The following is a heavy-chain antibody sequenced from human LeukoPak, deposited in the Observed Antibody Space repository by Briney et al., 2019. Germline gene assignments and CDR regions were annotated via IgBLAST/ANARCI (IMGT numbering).Heavy chain of an antibody. J-gene: IGHJ4*02. CDR2: IYYTGRT. Sequence: PSETLSLTCTVSGGSTSSRSYYWGWIRQPPGKGLEWIGNIYYTGRTYYNPSLKSRVTISVDTSKNQFSLKLSSVSAADTAVYYCARLYYYDSSGPPLWGQGTLVTVSS. CDR1: GGSTSSRSYY. V-gene: IGHV4-39*01. CDR3: ARLYYYDSSGPPL. D-gene: IGHD3-22*01.